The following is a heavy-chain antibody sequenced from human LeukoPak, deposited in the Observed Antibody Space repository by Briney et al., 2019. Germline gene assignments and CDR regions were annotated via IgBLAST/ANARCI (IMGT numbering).Heavy chain of an antibody. V-gene: IGHV1-69*13. J-gene: IGHJ4*02. CDR3: VRGAGDILTTFDY. CDR2: IIPMFGTA. Sequence: GASVKVSCKASGGTFSSYAISWVRQAPGQGLEWMGGIIPMFGTANYAQKLQGRVTITADESTNTAYMELSSLRSEDTAVYYCVRGAGDILTTFDYWGQGTLVIVSS. CDR1: GGTFSSYA. D-gene: IGHD3-9*01.